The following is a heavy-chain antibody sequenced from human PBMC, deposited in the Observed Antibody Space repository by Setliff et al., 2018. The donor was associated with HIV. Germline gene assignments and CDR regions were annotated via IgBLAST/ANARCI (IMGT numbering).Heavy chain of an antibody. J-gene: IGHJ4*02. CDR2: IYIYNSGST. Sequence: PSETLSPTCTVSHGSISPFYWSWMRQPPGKGLEWIGYIYIYNSGSTNYNPSLTSRVTISADTSRKQFPLKLTSVTAADTAIYYCARGGNFDYWGQGPQVTVSS. V-gene: IGHV4-59*01. CDR1: HGSISPFY. CDR3: ARGGNFDY.